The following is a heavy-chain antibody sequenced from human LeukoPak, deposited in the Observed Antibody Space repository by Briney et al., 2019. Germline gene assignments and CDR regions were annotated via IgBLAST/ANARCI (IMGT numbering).Heavy chain of an antibody. J-gene: IGHJ4*02. D-gene: IGHD2-21*01. CDR3: ARDPYSAGYFDF. CDR2: IYSGGST. CDR1: GFTVSRDY. V-gene: IGHV3-53*01. Sequence: SGGSLRLSCAASGFTVSRDYMTWVRQAPGKGLEWVSVIYSGGSTYYADSVKGRFTISRDNSKNTLFLQMNSLGAEDTAVYYCARDPYSAGYFDFWGQGTLVTVSS.